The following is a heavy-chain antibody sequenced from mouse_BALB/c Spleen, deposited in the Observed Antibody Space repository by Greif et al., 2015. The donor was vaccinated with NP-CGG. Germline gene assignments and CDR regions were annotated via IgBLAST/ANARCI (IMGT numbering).Heavy chain of an antibody. CDR3: ARGGGYDYDDPYYYAMDY. CDR2: ISSGGST. J-gene: IGHJ4*01. D-gene: IGHD2-4*01. Sequence: EVKLVESGGGLVKPGGSLKLSCAASGFTFSSYAMSWVRQTPEKRLEWVASISSGGSTYYPDSVKGRFTISRDNARNILYLQMSSLRSEDTAMYYCARGGGYDYDDPYYYAMDYWGQGTSVTVSS. V-gene: IGHV5-6-5*01. CDR1: GFTFSSYA.